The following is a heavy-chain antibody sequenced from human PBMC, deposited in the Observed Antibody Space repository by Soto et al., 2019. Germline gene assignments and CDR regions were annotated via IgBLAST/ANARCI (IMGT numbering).Heavy chain of an antibody. J-gene: IGHJ4*02. D-gene: IGHD1-1*01. CDR3: WRHDKTALPPLDS. CDR1: GAGDTFSNYG. V-gene: IGHV1-69*06. CDR2: TIPAFGTA. Sequence: QVHLVQSGAEVKSPGSAVKVSCQVSGAGDTFSNYGLNWVRQAPGQGLEWMGGTIPAFGTANYAEKFQGRVTITADTSTTPAYMDLSSLRSDDTAVYYCWRHDKTALPPLDSWGQGTLVSVPS.